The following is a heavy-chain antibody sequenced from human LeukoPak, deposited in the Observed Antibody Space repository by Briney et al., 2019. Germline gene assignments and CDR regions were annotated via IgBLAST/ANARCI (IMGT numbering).Heavy chain of an antibody. CDR3: ARARRTRYDILTGYYNGDAFDI. V-gene: IGHV4-34*01. Sequence: SETLSLTCAVYGGSFSGYYWSWIRQPPGKGLEWIGEINHSGSTNYNPSLKSRVTISVDTSKNQFSLKLSSVTAADTAVYYCARARRTRYDILTGYYNGDAFDIWAKGQWSPSLQ. J-gene: IGHJ3*02. D-gene: IGHD3-9*01. CDR1: GGSFSGYY. CDR2: INHSGST.